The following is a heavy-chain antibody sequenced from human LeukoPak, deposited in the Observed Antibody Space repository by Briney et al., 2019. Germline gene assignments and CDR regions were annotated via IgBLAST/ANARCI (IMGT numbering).Heavy chain of an antibody. J-gene: IGHJ5*01. Sequence: PGGSLRLSCQVSGFTFYVYAMSWVRQAPGKGLEWVASMCGTAGCTFYPDSVKGRFTISRDNSKNVLYLRMNSLTAEDTAIYYCAKDRPNFHENSGHYYRRDGDSWGQGTLVTVSS. CDR1: GFTFYVYA. D-gene: IGHD3-22*01. V-gene: IGHV3-23*01. CDR3: AKDRPNFHENSGHYYRRDGDS. CDR2: MCGTAGCT.